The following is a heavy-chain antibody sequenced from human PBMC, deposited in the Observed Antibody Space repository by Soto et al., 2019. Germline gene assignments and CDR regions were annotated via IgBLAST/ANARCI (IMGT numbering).Heavy chain of an antibody. Sequence: QVQLVQSGAEVKKSGASVKVSCKASGYTFTGYYIHWVRQAPGQGPEWMGGIGPNRGDTRYAQKFQGRVTLTRDTSITTVYMELSNLSPDDTAVYYCGRGRSGELVVFYWGQGTLVTVYS. J-gene: IGHJ4*02. CDR1: GYTFTGYY. D-gene: IGHD1-7*01. CDR2: IGPNRGDT. V-gene: IGHV1-2*02. CDR3: GRGRSGELVVFY.